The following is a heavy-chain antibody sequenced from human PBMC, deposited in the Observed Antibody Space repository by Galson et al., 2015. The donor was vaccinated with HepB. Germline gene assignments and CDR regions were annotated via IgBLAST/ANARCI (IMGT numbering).Heavy chain of an antibody. CDR2: IYPGDSDI. V-gene: IGHV5-51*01. Sequence: QSGAEVKKPGESLKISCKGSGYSFINYWIGWVRQMPGKGLECMGIIYPGDSDIRYSPSFQGQVTISVDKSISTAYLQWSTLKASDTAMYYCARLWTTSATDDAFDIWAKGQWSPSLQ. J-gene: IGHJ3*02. CDR1: GYSFINYW. CDR3: ARLWTTSATDDAFDI. D-gene: IGHD3/OR15-3a*01.